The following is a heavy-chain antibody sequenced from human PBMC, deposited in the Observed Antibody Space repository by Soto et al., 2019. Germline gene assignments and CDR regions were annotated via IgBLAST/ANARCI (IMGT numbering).Heavy chain of an antibody. CDR1: GYTFSNYG. J-gene: IGHJ6*02. CDR2: VTAFNGDT. V-gene: IGHV1-18*01. Sequence: QVLLVQSGAEVKRPGASVKVSCKASGYTFSNYGITWVRQAPGHGLEWLGWVTAFNGDTNYAQNVRDRVTLTTGPSTETSYMEVRSLRPDDTAVYYCARDGPVSFYYYGIDVWGQGTTVIVSS. CDR3: ARDGPVSFYYYGIDV.